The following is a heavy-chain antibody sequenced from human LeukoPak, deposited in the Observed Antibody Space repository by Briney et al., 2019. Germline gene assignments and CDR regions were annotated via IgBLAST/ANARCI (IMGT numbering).Heavy chain of an antibody. CDR1: GYTFTSYY. CDR3: ASPNYYDSSGSLLPLFY. CDR2: INPSGGST. J-gene: IGHJ4*02. D-gene: IGHD3-22*01. V-gene: IGHV1-46*01. Sequence: GASVKVSCKASGYTFTSYYMHWVRQAPGQGLEWMGIINPSGGSTSYAQKFQGRVTMTRDTSTSTVYMELSSLRSEDTAVYYCASPNYYDSSGSLLPLFYWGQGTLVTVSS.